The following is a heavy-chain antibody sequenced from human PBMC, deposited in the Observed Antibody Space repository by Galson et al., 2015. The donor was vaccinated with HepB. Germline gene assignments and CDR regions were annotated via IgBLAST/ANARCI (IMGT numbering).Heavy chain of an antibody. CDR1: GFTLSDHW. D-gene: IGHD3-22*01. Sequence: SLRLSCAASGFTLSDHWMSWVRQTPRKGLEWVTNLNRDGNEKYYADSVKGRFTISRDNAKNSLYLQMNSLIDEDTAVYFCVRDALGGYDFWGQGAMVTVST. CDR3: VRDALGGYDF. J-gene: IGHJ3*01. CDR2: LNRDGNEK. V-gene: IGHV3-7*03.